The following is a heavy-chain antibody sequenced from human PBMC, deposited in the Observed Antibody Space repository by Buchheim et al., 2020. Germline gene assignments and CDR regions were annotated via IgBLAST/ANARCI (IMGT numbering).Heavy chain of an antibody. V-gene: IGHV3-30*19. CDR2: ISYDGSNK. CDR1: GFTFSSYG. D-gene: IGHD6-6*01. J-gene: IGHJ6*02. CDR3: ARDLFARIAARPGGMDV. Sequence: VQLLESGGGLVQPGWSLRLSCAASGFTFSSYGMHWVRQAPGKGLEWVAVISYDGSNKYYADSVKGRFTISRDNSKNTLYLQMNSLRAEDTAVYYCARDLFARIAARPGGMDVWGQGTT.